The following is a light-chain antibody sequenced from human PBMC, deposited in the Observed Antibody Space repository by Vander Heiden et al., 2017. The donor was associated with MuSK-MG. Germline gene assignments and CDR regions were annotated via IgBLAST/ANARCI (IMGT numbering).Light chain of an antibody. CDR2: AAS. J-gene: IGKJ1*01. CDR1: QSISSY. V-gene: IGKV1-39*01. Sequence: DIQMTQSPSSLSASVGDRVTITCRASQSISSYLNWYQQKPGKAPKLLIYAASSLQSGVPSRFSGSGSGTDFTLTIGSLQPEDFATYYCQQSDSTPRPFGQGTKVEIK. CDR3: QQSDSTPRP.